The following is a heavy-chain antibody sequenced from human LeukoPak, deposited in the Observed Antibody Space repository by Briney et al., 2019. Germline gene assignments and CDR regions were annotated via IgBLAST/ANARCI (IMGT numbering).Heavy chain of an antibody. D-gene: IGHD3-10*01. Sequence: SETLPLTCAVYGGSFSGYYWSWIRQPPGKGLEWIGEINHSGSTNYNPSLKSRVTISVDTSKNQFSLKLSSVTAADTAVYYCARGGPLWSYYYYYMDVWGKGTTVTVSS. CDR2: INHSGST. CDR1: GGSFSGYY. CDR3: ARGGPLWSYYYYYMDV. V-gene: IGHV4-34*01. J-gene: IGHJ6*03.